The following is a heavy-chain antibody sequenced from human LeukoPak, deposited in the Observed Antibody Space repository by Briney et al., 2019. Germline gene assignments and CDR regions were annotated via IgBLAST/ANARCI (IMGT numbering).Heavy chain of an antibody. Sequence: SETLSLTCTVSGGSISSGDYYWSWIRQPPGKGLEWIGYIYYSGSTYYNPSLKSRVTISVDTSKNQFSLKLSSVTAADTAVYYCAREAQSGYESGFDYWGQGTLVTVSS. J-gene: IGHJ4*02. CDR2: IYYSGST. CDR3: AREAQSGYESGFDY. CDR1: GGSISSGDYY. D-gene: IGHD5-12*01. V-gene: IGHV4-30-4*08.